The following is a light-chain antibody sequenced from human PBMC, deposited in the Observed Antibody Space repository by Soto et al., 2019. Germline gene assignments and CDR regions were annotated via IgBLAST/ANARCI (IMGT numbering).Light chain of an antibody. Sequence: EVVLTQSPGTLSLSPGERATLSCRTSQSVVNYQLAWYRQKPGQAPRLLIYNTFHRATGIPDRFSVTGSETDFTLTISGLEPEDFAVYHCQQYGALPPTFGQGTKVDIK. CDR1: QSVVNYQ. CDR2: NTF. J-gene: IGKJ1*01. V-gene: IGKV3-20*01. CDR3: QQYGALPPT.